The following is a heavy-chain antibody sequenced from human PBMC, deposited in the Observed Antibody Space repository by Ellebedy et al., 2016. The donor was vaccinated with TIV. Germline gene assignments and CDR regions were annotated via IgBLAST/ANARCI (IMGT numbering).Heavy chain of an antibody. CDR3: ATGRDGYNLLGGFDY. D-gene: IGHD5-24*01. J-gene: IGHJ4*02. Sequence: SVKVSXKASGGTFSSYAISWVRQAPGQGLEWMGGIIPIFGTANYAQKFQGRVTITADESTSTAYMELSSLRSEDTAVYYCATGRDGYNLLGGFDYWGQGTLVTVSS. V-gene: IGHV1-69*13. CDR1: GGTFSSYA. CDR2: IIPIFGTA.